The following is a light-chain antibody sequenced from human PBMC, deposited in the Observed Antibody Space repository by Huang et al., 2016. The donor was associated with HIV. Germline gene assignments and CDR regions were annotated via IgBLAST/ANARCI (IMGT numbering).Light chain of an antibody. CDR2: WAS. CDR1: QSILYNSNNKNY. J-gene: IGKJ1*01. V-gene: IGKV4-1*01. Sequence: DIVMTQSPDSLAVSLGERATINCKSSQSILYNSNNKNYLAWYQQKPGQPPKLLIYWASTRESGVPDRFSGSGSGKDFTLTIGSLQAEDVAVYYCQQYHSFPRTFGQGTKVEIK. CDR3: QQYHSFPRT.